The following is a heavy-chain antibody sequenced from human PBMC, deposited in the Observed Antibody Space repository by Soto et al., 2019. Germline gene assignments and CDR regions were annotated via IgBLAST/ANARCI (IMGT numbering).Heavy chain of an antibody. CDR2: ISGYNGDT. V-gene: IGHV1-18*01. J-gene: IGHJ6*02. CDR3: AKNGQPPYYYCGMDV. Sequence: QGQLVQSGPEAKKPGASVKVSCKASGYTFSRYGISWVRQAPGQGLEWMGWISGYNGDTKYAQKVQGRVTMTIDTPTYTAYMELRSLTSDDTAIYYCAKNGQPPYYYCGMDVWGQGTTVTVSS. D-gene: IGHD2-8*01. CDR1: GYTFSRYG.